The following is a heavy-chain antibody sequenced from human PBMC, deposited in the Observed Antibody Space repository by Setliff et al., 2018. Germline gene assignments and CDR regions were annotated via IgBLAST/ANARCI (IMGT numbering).Heavy chain of an antibody. Sequence: GGSLRLSCTASGFSFSRFGMHWVRQTPGKGLEWVAFIRYDGSDEDFAESVKGRFTISRDNSKNTLFLQMDSHRSEDTAVYYCAKPPNPGVVAVGMDYWGQGALVTVSS. J-gene: IGHJ4*02. D-gene: IGHD1-1*01. CDR2: IRYDGSDE. V-gene: IGHV3-30*02. CDR1: GFSFSRFG. CDR3: AKPPNPGVVAVGMDY.